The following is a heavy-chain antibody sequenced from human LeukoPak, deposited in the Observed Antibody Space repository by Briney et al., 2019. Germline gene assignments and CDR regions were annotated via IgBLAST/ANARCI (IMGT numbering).Heavy chain of an antibody. V-gene: IGHV1-2*02. Sequence: ASVKVSCKASGYTFTGYFIHWVRQAPGQGLEWMGWINPNSDGTNYAQKFQGRVTMTRDTSISTAYMELSRLRSDDTAVHYCARDERYDSSGYPFDYWGQGTLVTVSS. J-gene: IGHJ4*02. D-gene: IGHD3-22*01. CDR2: INPNSDGT. CDR1: GYTFTGYF. CDR3: ARDERYDSSGYPFDY.